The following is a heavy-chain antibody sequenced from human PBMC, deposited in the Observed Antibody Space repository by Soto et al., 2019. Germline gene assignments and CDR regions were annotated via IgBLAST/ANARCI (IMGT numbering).Heavy chain of an antibody. V-gene: IGHV1-69*12. CDR1: GGTFSSYA. CDR2: IIPIFGTA. J-gene: IGHJ6*02. Sequence: QVQLVQSGAEVKKPGSSVKVSCKASGGTFSSYAISWVRQAPGQGLEWMGGIIPIFGTANYAQKFQVRVTITADESTSTAYMEMSSLRSEDTAVYYCARDPTPSYYYGSGSYYYGMDVWGQGTTVTVSS. D-gene: IGHD3-10*01. CDR3: ARDPTPSYYYGSGSYYYGMDV.